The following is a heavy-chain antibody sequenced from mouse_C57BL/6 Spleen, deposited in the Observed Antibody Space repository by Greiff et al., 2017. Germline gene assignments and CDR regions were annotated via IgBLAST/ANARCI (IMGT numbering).Heavy chain of an antibody. CDR1: GYTFTGYW. D-gene: IGHD1-1*01. V-gene: IGHV1-9*01. CDR3: ARALISTVIAKNDY. J-gene: IGHJ2*01. Sequence: QVQLQQPGAELVRPGTSVKLSCKATGYTFTGYWIEWVKQRPGHGLEWIGEILPGSGSTNYNEKFKGKATFTADTSSNTAYMQLSSLTTEDSAIYYYARALISTVIAKNDYWGQGTTLTVSS. CDR2: ILPGSGST.